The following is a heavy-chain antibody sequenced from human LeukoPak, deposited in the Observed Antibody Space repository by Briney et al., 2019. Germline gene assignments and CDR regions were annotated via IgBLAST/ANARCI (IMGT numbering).Heavy chain of an antibody. CDR2: INSDGRST. J-gene: IGHJ4*02. Sequence: GGSLRLACAASGLTSSSYWKHWVRQAPGKGLVWVSRINSDGRSTFYADSVKGRFTISRDNSKNTLYLQMNSLRAEDTAVYYCARDLYYDSGGYYFSLYWGQGTLVTVSS. D-gene: IGHD3-22*01. V-gene: IGHV3-74*01. CDR3: ARDLYYDSGGYYFSLY. CDR1: GLTSSSYW.